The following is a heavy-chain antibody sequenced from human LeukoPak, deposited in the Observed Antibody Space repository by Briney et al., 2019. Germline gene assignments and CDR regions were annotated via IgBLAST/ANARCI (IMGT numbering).Heavy chain of an antibody. CDR1: GFTFSNAW. D-gene: IGHD3-22*01. CDR3: TTAIDYYDSNGYYYYFDY. V-gene: IGHV3-15*01. J-gene: IGHJ4*02. Sequence: GGSLRLSCAASGFTFSNAWMSWVRQAPGKGLEWVGRIKSKTDGGTTDYAAPVKGRFTISRDDSKNTLYLQMNSLKTEDTAVYYCTTAIDYYDSNGYYYYFDYWGQGTLVTVSS. CDR2: IKSKTDGGTT.